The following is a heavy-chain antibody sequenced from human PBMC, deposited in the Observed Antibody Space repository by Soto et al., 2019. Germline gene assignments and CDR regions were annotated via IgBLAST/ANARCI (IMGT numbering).Heavy chain of an antibody. CDR2: IKSKAAGSTT. CDR1: GITLSNAW. D-gene: IGHD4-17*01. J-gene: IGHJ4*02. Sequence: EVQLVESGGGLVKPGGSLRLSCAASGITLSNAWMTWVRKAPGKGREWVGRIKSKAAGSTTEYGSPVKDRFIITRDDSENPLALQMHSLKTEDTAVYYCAPPRPVTHCYGYWGQGTLVTVSS. V-gene: IGHV3-15*01. CDR3: APPRPVTHCYGY.